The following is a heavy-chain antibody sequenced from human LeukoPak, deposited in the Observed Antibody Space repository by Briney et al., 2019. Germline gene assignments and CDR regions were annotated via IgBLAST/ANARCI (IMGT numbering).Heavy chain of an antibody. V-gene: IGHV3-74*01. CDR1: GFTFSSYW. CDR2: XNSDGSST. J-gene: IGHJ4*02. D-gene: IGHD3-22*01. CDR3: ARVPGWDDDSSGLLDH. Sequence: GGSLRLSCAASGFTFSSYWMHWVRHAPGRGLVXXXXXNSDGSSTSYADSVKGRFTISRDNAKNTLHLQMNSLRAEDTAVYYCARVPGWDDDSSGLLDHWGQGTLVTVSS.